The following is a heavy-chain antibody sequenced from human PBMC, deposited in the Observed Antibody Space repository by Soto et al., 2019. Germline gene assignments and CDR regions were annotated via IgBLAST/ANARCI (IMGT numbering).Heavy chain of an antibody. J-gene: IGHJ3*02. CDR2: IVPIFGTA. CDR3: ASVVAGAFDI. Sequence: QVQLVQSGAEVKKPGSSVKVACKASGGTFSSYAISWVLQAPGQGLEWMGGIVPIFGTANYAQKFQGRVTITADESTRTAYMELSSLRSEDTAVYYCASVVAGAFDIWGQGTMVTVSS. CDR1: GGTFSSYA. D-gene: IGHD2-15*01. V-gene: IGHV1-69*01.